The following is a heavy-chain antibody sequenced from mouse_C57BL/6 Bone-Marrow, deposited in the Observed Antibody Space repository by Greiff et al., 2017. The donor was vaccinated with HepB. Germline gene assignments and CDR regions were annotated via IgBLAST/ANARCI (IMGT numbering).Heavy chain of an antibody. D-gene: IGHD1-1*01. Sequence: EVQVVESGGGLVQPKGSLKLSCAASGFTFNTYAMHWVRQAPGKGLEWVARIRSKSSNYATYYADSVKDRFTISRDDSQSMLYLQMNNLKTEDTAMYYCVRGGVYYYGSSFWYFDVWGTGTTVTVSS. J-gene: IGHJ1*03. CDR1: GFTFNTYA. V-gene: IGHV10-3*01. CDR2: IRSKSSNYAT. CDR3: VRGGVYYYGSSFWYFDV.